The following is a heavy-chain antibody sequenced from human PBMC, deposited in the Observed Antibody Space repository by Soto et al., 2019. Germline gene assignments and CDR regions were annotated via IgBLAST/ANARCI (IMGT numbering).Heavy chain of an antibody. J-gene: IGHJ4*02. CDR3: AKGRFNFDY. CDR1: GFTFSSHA. CDR2: ISNSGVDT. V-gene: IGHV3-23*01. Sequence: EVQLLESGGGLVQPGGSLRISCAASGFTFSSHAMSWVRQAPGKGLEWVSGISNSGVDTFYADSVKGRFTVSRDNSKNTLYLQMNSLRVEDTAVYYCAKGRFNFDYWGQGTLVTVSS.